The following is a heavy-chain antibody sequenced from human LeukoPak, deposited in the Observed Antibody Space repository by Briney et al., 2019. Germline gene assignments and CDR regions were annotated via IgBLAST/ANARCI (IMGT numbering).Heavy chain of an antibody. J-gene: IGHJ4*02. CDR2: ISGSGTNT. D-gene: IGHD6-13*01. Sequence: PGGSLRLSCAASGFTFSSYAMTWVRQAPGKGLEWVSVISGSGTNTDYADSVKGRFTISRDNSKNTLYLQMNRLRAEDTAVYYCAKSFGPVIAAAGTGADWGQGTLVTVSS. CDR3: AKSFGPVIAAAGTGAD. CDR1: GFTFSSYA. V-gene: IGHV3-23*01.